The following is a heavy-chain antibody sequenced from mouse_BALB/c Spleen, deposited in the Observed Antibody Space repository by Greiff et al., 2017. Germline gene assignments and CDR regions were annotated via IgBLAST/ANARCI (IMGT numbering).Heavy chain of an antibody. CDR3: TIMIYYAMDY. J-gene: IGHJ4*01. Sequence: QVQLQQPGAELVKPGASVKLSCKASGYTFTSYYMYWVKQRPGQGLEWIGGINPSNGGTNFNEKFKSKATLTVDKSSSTAYMQLSSLTSEDSAVYYCTIMIYYAMDYWGQGTSVTVSS. D-gene: IGHD2-3*01. CDR1: GYTFTSYY. CDR2: INPSNGGT. V-gene: IGHV1S81*02.